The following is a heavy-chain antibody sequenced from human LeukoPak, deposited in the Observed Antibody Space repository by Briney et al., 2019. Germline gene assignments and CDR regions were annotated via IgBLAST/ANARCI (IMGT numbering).Heavy chain of an antibody. Sequence: GGSLRLSCVASGFTVNNNYMNWVRQGPGKGLEWVSVISSGGSTYYADSVKGRFTISRDNAKNSLYLQMNSLRAEDTAVYYCARGVVPAAPFQHWGQGTLVTVSS. CDR3: ARGVVPAAPFQH. V-gene: IGHV3-53*01. CDR1: GFTVNNNY. D-gene: IGHD2-2*01. J-gene: IGHJ1*01. CDR2: ISSGGST.